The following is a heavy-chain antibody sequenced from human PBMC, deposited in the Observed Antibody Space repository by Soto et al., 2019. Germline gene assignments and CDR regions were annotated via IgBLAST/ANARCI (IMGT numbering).Heavy chain of an antibody. J-gene: IGHJ4*02. CDR2: IYYSGST. D-gene: IGHD2-2*01. CDR1: GGSISNYY. V-gene: IGHV4-59*01. CDR3: VGSYTSYWYFDY. Sequence: QVQLQESGPGLVKPSETLSLTCTVSGGSISNYYWSWIRQPPGKGLEWIGYIYYSGSTNYNPSLKSRVTISLDTSKNQFSLKLSSVTAADTAVCYCVGSYTSYWYFDYWGQGTLVTVSS.